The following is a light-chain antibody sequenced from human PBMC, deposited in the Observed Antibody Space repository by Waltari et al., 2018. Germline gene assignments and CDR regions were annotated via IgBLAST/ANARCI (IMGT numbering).Light chain of an antibody. CDR2: GAS. V-gene: IGKV1-5*03. CDR1: QIITTS. CDR3: QQYNTYPWT. Sequence: DIQMTQSPFTLSASVGDPDITSCRASQIITTSLAWYQQKPGKAPDVLIYGASNLESGVPSRFSGSGSGTEFTLTISSLQPDDFAAYYCQQYNTYPWTFGQGTKVEIK. J-gene: IGKJ1*01.